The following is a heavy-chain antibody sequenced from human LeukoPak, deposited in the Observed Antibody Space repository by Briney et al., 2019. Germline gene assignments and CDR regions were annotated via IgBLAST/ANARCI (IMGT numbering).Heavy chain of an antibody. CDR1: GFTFSSYA. CDR3: ATPPVALLWFGESNFDY. V-gene: IGHV3-23*01. J-gene: IGHJ4*02. Sequence: PGASLRLSCAVSGFTFSSYAMSWVRQAPGKGLEWVSAISGSGGSTYYADSVKGRFTISRDNSKNTLYLQMNSLRAEDTAVYYCATPPVALLWFGESNFDYWGQGTLVTVSS. CDR2: ISGSGGST. D-gene: IGHD3-10*01.